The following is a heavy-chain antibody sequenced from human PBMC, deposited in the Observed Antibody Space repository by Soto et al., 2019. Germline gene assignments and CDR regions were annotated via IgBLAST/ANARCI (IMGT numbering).Heavy chain of an antibody. V-gene: IGHV1-69*06. CDR1: GGTFSSYA. CDR2: IIPIFGTA. Sequence: QVQLVQSGAEVKKPGSSVKVSCKASGGTFSSYAISWVRQAPGQGLEWMGGIIPIFGTANYAQKFQGRVTITADKSTSTAYMELSSLRSEDTAVYYCARDPGTRPSSWLHSGGTGDDDLDYWGQGTLVTVSS. J-gene: IGHJ4*02. CDR3: ARDPGTRPSSWLHSGGTGDDDLDY. D-gene: IGHD6-13*01.